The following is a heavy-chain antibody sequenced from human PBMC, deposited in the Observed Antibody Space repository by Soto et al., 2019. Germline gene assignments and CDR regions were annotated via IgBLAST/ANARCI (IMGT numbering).Heavy chain of an antibody. D-gene: IGHD3-22*01. Sequence: QITLKESGPTLVKPTQTLTLTCTFSGFSLSTSGVGVGWIRQPPGKALEWLALIYWDDDKRYSPSLKSRLTITNDTSKNQVVLTMTNMDPVDTATYYCAHISRASEYYDSPPIWWGQGTLVTVSS. CDR2: IYWDDDK. CDR3: AHISRASEYYDSPPIW. CDR1: GFSLSTSGVG. J-gene: IGHJ4*02. V-gene: IGHV2-5*02.